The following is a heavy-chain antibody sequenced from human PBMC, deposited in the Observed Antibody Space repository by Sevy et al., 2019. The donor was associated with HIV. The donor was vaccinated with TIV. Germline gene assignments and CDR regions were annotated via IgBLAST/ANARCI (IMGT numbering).Heavy chain of an antibody. D-gene: IGHD3-16*02. CDR3: ARGGDYDYVWGSYRYWDFDY. CDR2: IKQDGSEK. CDR1: GFTFSSYW. V-gene: IGHV3-7*01. Sequence: GGSLRLSCAASGFTFSSYWMSWVRQAPGKGLEWVAHIKQDGSEKYYVDSVKGRFTISRDNAKNSLYLQMNSLRAEDTAVYYCARGGDYDYVWGSYRYWDFDYWGQGTLVTVSS. J-gene: IGHJ4*02.